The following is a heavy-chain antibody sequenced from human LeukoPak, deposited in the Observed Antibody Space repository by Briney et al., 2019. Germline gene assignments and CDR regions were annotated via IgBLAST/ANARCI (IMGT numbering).Heavy chain of an antibody. CDR1: GYTFSSYA. V-gene: IGHV3-23*01. D-gene: IGHD2-2*01. J-gene: IGHJ6*02. CDR2: ISGSGGST. Sequence: GGSLRLSCAASGYTFSSYAMSWVRQAPGKGLEWVSAISGSGGSTYYADSVKGRFTISRDNSKNTLYLQMNSLRAEDTAVYYCAKSLQVGDGMDVWGQGTTVTVSS. CDR3: AKSLQVGDGMDV.